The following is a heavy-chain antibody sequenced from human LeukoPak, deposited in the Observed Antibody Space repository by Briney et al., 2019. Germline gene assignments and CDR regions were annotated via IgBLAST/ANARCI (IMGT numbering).Heavy chain of an antibody. Sequence: SETLSLTCTVSGESVNPYYWNWIRQSAGKGLEWIGHIYKSGTTNFNPSLTSRVTMSLDTSRNQFSLRLRSVTAADTAVYFCARSFLDYMDVWGKGTTVTVSS. V-gene: IGHV4-4*07. CDR3: ARSFLDYMDV. CDR1: GESVNPYY. D-gene: IGHD2/OR15-2a*01. CDR2: IYKSGTT. J-gene: IGHJ6*03.